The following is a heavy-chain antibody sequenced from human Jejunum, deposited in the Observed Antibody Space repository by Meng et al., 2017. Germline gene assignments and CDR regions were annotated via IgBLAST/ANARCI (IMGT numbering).Heavy chain of an antibody. CDR2: INPNSGST. J-gene: IGHJ4*02. CDR1: GYTFTDYY. D-gene: IGHD4-11*01. V-gene: IGHV1-2*02. Sequence: ASVKVSCKASGYTFTDYYIHWVRQAPGRGLEWVGWINPNSGSTNFPQKFQGRVTLTRDRSISTVYMELTGLTSDDTAVYYCTRALMTTVTPGDCWGQGTLVTVSS. CDR3: TRALMTTVTPGDC.